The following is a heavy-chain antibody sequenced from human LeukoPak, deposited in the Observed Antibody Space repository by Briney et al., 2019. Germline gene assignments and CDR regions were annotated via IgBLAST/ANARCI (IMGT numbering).Heavy chain of an antibody. CDR2: ISSSGSTI. CDR3: ARVLDYYYYYMDV. Sequence: GGSLRLSCAASGFTFSSYEMNWVRQAPGKGLEWVSYISSSGSTIYYADSVKGRFTISRDNAKNSLYLQMNSLRAEDTAVYYCARVLDYYYYYMDVWGKGTTVTVSS. J-gene: IGHJ6*03. CDR1: GFTFSSYE. V-gene: IGHV3-48*03.